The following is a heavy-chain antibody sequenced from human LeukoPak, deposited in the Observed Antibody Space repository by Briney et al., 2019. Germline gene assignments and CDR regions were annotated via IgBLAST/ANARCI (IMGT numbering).Heavy chain of an antibody. CDR3: ARMIGYDFWSGYYPYYFDY. D-gene: IGHD3-3*01. CDR1: GFTFTNYW. J-gene: IGHJ4*02. Sequence: GGSLRLSCAASGFTFTNYWMHWVRQAPGMGLVWVSRLPPDELDIIYADSVKGRFTVSRDNAKNSLYLQMNSLRAEDTAVYYCARMIGYDFWSGYYPYYFDYWGQGTLVTVSS. CDR2: LPPDELDI. V-gene: IGHV3-74*01.